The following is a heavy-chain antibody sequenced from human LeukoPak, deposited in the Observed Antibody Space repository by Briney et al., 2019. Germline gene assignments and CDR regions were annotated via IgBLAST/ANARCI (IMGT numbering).Heavy chain of an antibody. J-gene: IGHJ4*02. D-gene: IGHD1-26*01. Sequence: PGGSLRLSCAASGFMFSRSDIHWVRQAPGKGLEWVAVIWHDRSDTYGSNKYYADSVKGRFTISRDNSKNTLYLQMNSLRAEDTAVHYCAKVYSGSYLGGYWGQGTLVTVSS. V-gene: IGHV3-30*02. CDR1: GFMFSRSD. CDR2: IWHDRSDTYGSNK. CDR3: AKVYSGSYLGGY.